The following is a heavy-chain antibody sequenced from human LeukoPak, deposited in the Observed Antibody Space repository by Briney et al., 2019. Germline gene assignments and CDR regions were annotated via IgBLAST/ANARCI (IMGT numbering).Heavy chain of an antibody. J-gene: IGHJ4*02. V-gene: IGHV3-23*01. CDR1: GFTFSHYG. CDR2: ISGSGGST. D-gene: IGHD3-10*01. CDR3: AKRGIVIRAVIIIGFHKEAYYFDY. Sequence: GGSLRLSCAASGFTFSHYGIHWVRQAPGKGLEWVSAISGSGGSTYYADSVKGRFTISRDNSKNTLYLQMNSPRVEDTAVYFCAKRGIVIRAVIIIGFHKEAYYFDYWGQGTLVTVSS.